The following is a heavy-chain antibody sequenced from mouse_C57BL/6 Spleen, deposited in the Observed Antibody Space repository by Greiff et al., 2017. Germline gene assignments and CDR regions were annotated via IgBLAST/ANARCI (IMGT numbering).Heavy chain of an antibody. V-gene: IGHV1-19*01. CDR2: INPYNGGT. J-gene: IGHJ4*01. Sequence: VQLQQSGPVLVKPGASVKMSCKASGYTFTDYYMNWVKQSHGKSLEWIGVINPYNGGTSYNQKFKGKATLTVAQSSSTAYMELNSLTSEDSAVYYCAGETRSAMDYWGQGTSVTVSS. CDR1: GYTFTDYY. CDR3: AGETRSAMDY.